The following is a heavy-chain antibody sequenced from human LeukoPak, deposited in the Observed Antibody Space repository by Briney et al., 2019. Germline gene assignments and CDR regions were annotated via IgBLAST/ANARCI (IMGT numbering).Heavy chain of an antibody. Sequence: PSETLSLTCSVSGGSTNSHYWSWIRQPSGKRLEWIGYIFNTGNANYNPSLASRVTMSVDTSRAQFLLRLSPVTAADTAIYYCASRPADTTWYGVFDYWSQGTLVTVSS. CDR2: IFNTGNA. J-gene: IGHJ4*02. V-gene: IGHV4-59*11. CDR1: GGSTNSHY. CDR3: ASRPADTTWYGVFDY. D-gene: IGHD3-10*01.